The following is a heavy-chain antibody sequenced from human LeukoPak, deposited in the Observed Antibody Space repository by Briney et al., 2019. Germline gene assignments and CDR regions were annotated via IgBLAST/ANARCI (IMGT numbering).Heavy chain of an antibody. Sequence: GASVKVSCTAAGYTFTSYGISRVRQAPGQGLEWMGWISAYNGNTNYAQKLQGRVTMTTDTSTSTAYMELRSLRSDDTAVYYCARGATTMTDLEAFDIWGQGTMVTVSS. V-gene: IGHV1-18*01. J-gene: IGHJ3*02. D-gene: IGHD3-22*01. CDR2: ISAYNGNT. CDR3: ARGATTMTDLEAFDI. CDR1: GYTFTSYG.